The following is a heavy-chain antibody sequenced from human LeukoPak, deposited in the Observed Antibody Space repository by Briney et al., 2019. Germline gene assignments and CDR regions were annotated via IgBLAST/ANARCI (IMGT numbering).Heavy chain of an antibody. CDR3: AKSYGGWYGDWFDP. Sequence: GGSLRLSCAASGFTVSSNYMSWVRQAPGKGLEWVSVIYSGGSTYYADSVKGRFTISRDNSKNTLYLQMNSLRAEDTAVYYCAKSYGGWYGDWFDPWGQGTLVTVSS. CDR2: IYSGGST. J-gene: IGHJ5*02. CDR1: GFTVSSNY. D-gene: IGHD6-19*01. V-gene: IGHV3-53*01.